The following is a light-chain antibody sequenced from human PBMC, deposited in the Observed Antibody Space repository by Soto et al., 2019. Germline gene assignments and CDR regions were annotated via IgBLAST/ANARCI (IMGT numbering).Light chain of an antibody. Sequence: QSVLTQPPSASGSPGQSVTISCTGTSSDVGGYNYVSWYQQHPGKAPKLMIYEVTKRPSGVPDRFSGSKSGHTASLTVSGLLAEDEADYYCSSHAGIINVVFGGGTKVTVL. CDR3: SSHAGIINVV. CDR2: EVT. V-gene: IGLV2-8*01. J-gene: IGLJ3*02. CDR1: SSDVGGYNY.